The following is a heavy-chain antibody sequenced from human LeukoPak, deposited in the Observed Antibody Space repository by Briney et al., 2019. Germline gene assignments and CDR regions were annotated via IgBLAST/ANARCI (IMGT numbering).Heavy chain of an antibody. J-gene: IGHJ4*02. CDR1: GFTFDDYA. Sequence: PGGSLRLSCAASGFTFDDYAMHWVRQAPGKGLEWVSAISGSGGSTYYADSVKGRFTISRDNSKNTLYLQMNSLRAEDTAVYYCAKPYCSSTSCHKFWGQGTLVTVSS. D-gene: IGHD2-2*02. CDR2: ISGSGGST. CDR3: AKPYCSSTSCHKF. V-gene: IGHV3-23*01.